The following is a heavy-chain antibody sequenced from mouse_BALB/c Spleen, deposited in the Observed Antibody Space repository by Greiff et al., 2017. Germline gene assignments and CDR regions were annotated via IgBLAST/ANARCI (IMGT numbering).Heavy chain of an antibody. CDR1: GFTFSSYT. D-gene: IGHD5-5*01. V-gene: IGHV5-6-4*01. CDR2: ISSGGSYT. CDR3: TRDDYRYAMDY. Sequence: EVMLVESGGGLVKPGGSLKLSCAASGFTFSSYTMSWVRQTPEKRLEWVATISSGGSYTYYPDSVKGRFTISRDNAKNTLYLQMSSLKSEDTAMYYCTRDDYRYAMDYWGQGTSVTVSS. J-gene: IGHJ4*01.